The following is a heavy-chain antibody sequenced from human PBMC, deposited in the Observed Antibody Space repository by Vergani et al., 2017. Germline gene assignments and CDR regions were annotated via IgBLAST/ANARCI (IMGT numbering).Heavy chain of an antibody. D-gene: IGHD6-6*01. Sequence: EVQLEESGGGLVLPARSLRLSCVASGFTSAGYAMHWVRQAPGKGLEWVSGISWNSNSIGYADSVKGRFTISRDNAKNSLYLQMNSLRAEDTALYYCAKDLGTSSGGGWFDPGGQGTLVTVSS. CDR1: GFTSAGYA. CDR2: ISWNSNSI. J-gene: IGHJ5*02. CDR3: AKDLGTSSGGGWFDP. V-gene: IGHV3-9*02.